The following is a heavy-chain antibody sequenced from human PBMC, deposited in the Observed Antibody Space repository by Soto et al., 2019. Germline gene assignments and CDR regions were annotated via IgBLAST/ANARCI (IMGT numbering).Heavy chain of an antibody. CDR1: GESFSGHF. J-gene: IGHJ4*02. CDR2: IDYSGAT. D-gene: IGHD3-10*02. Sequence: QVQLHQWGTGLLKPSETLSLTCSVSGESFSGHFWTWIRQPPGKGLEWIGEIDYSGATHYNASVKRRVSMLVDTTTKQVSMKVTSVTAADTAVFYCARGGITPSMFLFDYWGQGTLVIVSS. CDR3: ARGGITPSMFLFDY. V-gene: IGHV4-34*01.